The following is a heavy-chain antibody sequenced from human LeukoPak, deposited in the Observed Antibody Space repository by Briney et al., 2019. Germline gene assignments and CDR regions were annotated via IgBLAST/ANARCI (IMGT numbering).Heavy chain of an antibody. V-gene: IGHV3-48*02. D-gene: IGHD1-26*01. Sequence: GGSLRLSCVASGFTFSSYVMNWVRQAPGKGPEWVSYISSSGSAIYYADSVKGRFTISRDNAKNSLFLQVNSLRDEDTALYYCATDLVGGTNYWGQGILVTVSS. CDR1: GFTFSSYV. J-gene: IGHJ4*01. CDR3: ATDLVGGTNY. CDR2: ISSSGSAI.